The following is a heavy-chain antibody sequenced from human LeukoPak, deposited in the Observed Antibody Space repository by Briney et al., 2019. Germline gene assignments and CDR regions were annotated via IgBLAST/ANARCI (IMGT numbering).Heavy chain of an antibody. D-gene: IGHD4-17*01. CDR3: ARDRDYGDYVDYYFDH. CDR2: IIPIFGTA. Sequence: SVKVSCKASGGTFSSYAISWVRQAPGQGLEWMGRIIPIFGTANYAQKFQGRVTITTDESTSTAYMELSSLRSEDTAVYYCARDRDYGDYVDYYFDHWGQGTLVTVSS. J-gene: IGHJ4*02. CDR1: GGTFSSYA. V-gene: IGHV1-69*05.